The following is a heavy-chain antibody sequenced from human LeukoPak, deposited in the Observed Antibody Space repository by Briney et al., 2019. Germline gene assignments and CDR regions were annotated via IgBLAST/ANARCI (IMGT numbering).Heavy chain of an antibody. D-gene: IGHD3-10*01. J-gene: IGHJ4*02. Sequence: GGSLRLSCETSGFSFSTYWMSWVRQPPGKGLEWVANIRQDGSEKYYVDSVKGRFTISRDIAKQSVFLQMNSLRAEDTAVYYCARLSAMVRGPEDIFYFEFWGLGTLVTVSA. CDR3: ARLSAMVRGPEDIFYFEF. V-gene: IGHV3-7*01. CDR1: GFSFSTYW. CDR2: IRQDGSEK.